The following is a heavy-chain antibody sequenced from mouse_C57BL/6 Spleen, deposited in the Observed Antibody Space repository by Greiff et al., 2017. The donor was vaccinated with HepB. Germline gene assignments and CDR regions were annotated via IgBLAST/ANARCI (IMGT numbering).Heavy chain of an antibody. CDR3: ARPLWDLYAMDY. CDR1: GFTFSDYG. CDR2: ISSGSSTI. D-gene: IGHD4-1*01. J-gene: IGHJ4*01. V-gene: IGHV5-17*01. Sequence: EVMLVESGGGLVKPGGSLKLSCAASGFTFSDYGMHWVRQAPEKGLEWVAYISSGSSTIYYADTVKGRFTISRDNAKNTLFLQMTSLRSEDTAMYYCARPLWDLYAMDYWGQGTSVTVSS.